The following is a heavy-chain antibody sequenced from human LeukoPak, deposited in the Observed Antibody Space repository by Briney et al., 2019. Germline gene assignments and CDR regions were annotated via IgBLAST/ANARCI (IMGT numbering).Heavy chain of an antibody. D-gene: IGHD3-10*01. Sequence: ASVMVSCKASGYTFTGYSMHWVRQAPGQGPEWMGWINPNSGGTSYSQKFQGRVTMTRDTSIITAYMELSRLRSDDTAVYYCARGRGSYYYYMDVWGKGTTVTVSS. V-gene: IGHV1-2*02. J-gene: IGHJ6*03. CDR2: INPNSGGT. CDR3: ARGRGSYYYYMDV. CDR1: GYTFTGYS.